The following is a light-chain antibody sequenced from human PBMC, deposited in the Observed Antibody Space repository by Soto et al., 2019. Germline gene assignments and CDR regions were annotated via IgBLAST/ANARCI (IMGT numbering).Light chain of an antibody. CDR1: SSDVGGYNY. CDR3: ATWDDSLNVV. CDR2: DVS. Sequence: QSVLTQPRSVSGSPGQSVTISCTGTSSDVGGYNYVSWYQQHPGKAPKLMIYDVSKRPSGVPDRFSGSKSGNTASLTISGLQAEDEADYYCATWDDSLNVVFGGGTKLTVL. J-gene: IGLJ2*01. V-gene: IGLV2-11*01.